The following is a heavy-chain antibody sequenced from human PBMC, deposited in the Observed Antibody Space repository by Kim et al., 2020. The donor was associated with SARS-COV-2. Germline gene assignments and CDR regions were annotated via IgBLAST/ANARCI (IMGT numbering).Heavy chain of an antibody. CDR2: INTNTGNP. CDR3: ARDPEYSSSSYPLDY. Sequence: ASVKVSCKASGYSFTSYAMNWVRQAPGQGLEWMGWINTNTGNPTYAQGFTGRFVFSLDTSVSTAYLQISSLKAEDTAVYYCARDPEYSSSSYPLDYWGQGTLVNVSS. V-gene: IGHV7-4-1*02. D-gene: IGHD6-6*01. CDR1: GYSFTSYA. J-gene: IGHJ4*02.